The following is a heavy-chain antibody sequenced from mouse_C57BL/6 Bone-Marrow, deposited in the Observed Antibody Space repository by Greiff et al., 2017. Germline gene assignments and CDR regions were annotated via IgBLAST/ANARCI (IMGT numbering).Heavy chain of an antibody. CDR1: GYSITSGYY. V-gene: IGHV3-6*01. D-gene: IGHD1-1*01. J-gene: IGHJ2*01. Sequence: DVHLVESGPGLVKPSQSLSLTCSVTGYSITSGYYWNWIRQFPGNKLEWMGYISYDGSNNYNPSLKNRISITRATSKNQFFLKLNSVTTEDTATYYCARDGDYYGSSLRYFDYWGQGTTLTVSS. CDR3: ARDGDYYGSSLRYFDY. CDR2: ISYDGSN.